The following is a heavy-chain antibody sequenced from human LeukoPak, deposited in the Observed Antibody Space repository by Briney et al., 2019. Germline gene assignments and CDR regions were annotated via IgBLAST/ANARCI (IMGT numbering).Heavy chain of an antibody. J-gene: IGHJ6*02. CDR2: INPNSGGT. Sequence: ASVKVSCKASGYTFTGYYMHWVRQAPGQGLEWMGWINPNSGGTNYAQKFQGRVTMTRDTSISTAYMELSRLRSDDTAVYYCAGDRADIVVVPAAIEDKYYYYGMDVWGQGTTVTVSS. D-gene: IGHD2-2*02. V-gene: IGHV1-2*02. CDR1: GYTFTGYY. CDR3: AGDRADIVVVPAAIEDKYYYYGMDV.